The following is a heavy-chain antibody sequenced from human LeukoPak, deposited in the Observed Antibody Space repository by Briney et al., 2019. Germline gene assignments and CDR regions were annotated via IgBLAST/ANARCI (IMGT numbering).Heavy chain of an antibody. CDR2: IYHSGST. J-gene: IGHJ5*02. D-gene: IGHD4-11*01. Sequence: TETLSLTCSVSGYSIISGYYWGWIRHPPGKGLEWLGSIYHSGSTYNNPTLKSRVTMSADTPKNQFSLKLTSVTAADTAVYYCARAYSNWFDPWGQGTLVTVSS. CDR3: ARAYSNWFDP. V-gene: IGHV4-38-2*02. CDR1: GYSIISGYY.